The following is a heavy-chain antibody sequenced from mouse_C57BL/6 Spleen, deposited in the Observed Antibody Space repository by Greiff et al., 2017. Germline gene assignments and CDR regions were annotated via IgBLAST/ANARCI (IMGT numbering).Heavy chain of an antibody. CDR2: IRNKANNHAA. CDR1: GFTFSDAW. Sequence: EVKLMESGGGLVQPGGSMKLSCAASGFTFSDAWMDWVRQSPEKGLEWVAEIRNKANNHAAYYAESVKGRFTISRDDSKSSVYLQMNSLRAEDTGIYYCTTFSGKDAMDYWGQGTSVTVSS. CDR3: TTFSGKDAMDY. J-gene: IGHJ4*01. V-gene: IGHV6-6*01. D-gene: IGHD2-1*01.